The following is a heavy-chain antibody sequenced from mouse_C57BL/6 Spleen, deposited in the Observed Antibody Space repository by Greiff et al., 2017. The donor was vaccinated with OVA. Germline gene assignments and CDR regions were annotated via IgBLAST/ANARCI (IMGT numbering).Heavy chain of an antibody. CDR1: GYTFTSYW. CDR3: ASPSPLYDGYFDY. CDR2: INPSNGGT. Sequence: QVQLQQPGTDLVKPGASVKLSCKASGYTFTSYWMHWVKQRPGQGLEWIGNINPSNGGTNYNEKFKSKATLTVDKSSSTAYMQLSSLTSEDSAVYYCASPSPLYDGYFDYWGQGTTLTVSS. D-gene: IGHD2-3*01. J-gene: IGHJ2*01. V-gene: IGHV1-53*01.